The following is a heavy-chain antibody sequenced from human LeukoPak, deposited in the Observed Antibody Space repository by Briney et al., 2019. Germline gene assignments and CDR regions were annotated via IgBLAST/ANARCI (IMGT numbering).Heavy chain of an antibody. CDR2: IYTSGST. CDR1: GGSISSYY. D-gene: IGHD6-13*01. V-gene: IGHV4-4*07. Sequence: SSETLSLTCTVSGGSISSYYWSWIRQPAGKGLEWIGRIYTSGSTNYNPSLKSRVTMSVDTSKNQFSLKLNSVTPEDTAVYYCTRAGGSRGAAFDYWGQGTLVTVSS. J-gene: IGHJ4*02. CDR3: TRAGGSRGAAFDY.